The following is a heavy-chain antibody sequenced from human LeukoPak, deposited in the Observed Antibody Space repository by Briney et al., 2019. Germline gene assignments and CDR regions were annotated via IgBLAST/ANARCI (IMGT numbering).Heavy chain of an antibody. CDR3: AGEMGGDYGDYVRAFDI. CDR2: IYYSGST. D-gene: IGHD4-17*01. J-gene: IGHJ3*02. Sequence: SETLSLTCTVSGGSISSYYWSWIRQPPGQGLEWIGYIYYSGSTNYNPSLKSRVPISVDTSKNQFSLKLSSVTAADTAVYYCAGEMGGDYGDYVRAFDIWGQGTMVTVSS. V-gene: IGHV4-59*01. CDR1: GGSISSYY.